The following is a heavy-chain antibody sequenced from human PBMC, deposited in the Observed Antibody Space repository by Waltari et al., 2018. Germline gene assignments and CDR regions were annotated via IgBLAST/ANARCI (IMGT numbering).Heavy chain of an antibody. J-gene: IGHJ3*02. CDR2: INSDGSTT. V-gene: IGHV3-74*01. CDR3: AREVHDFDT. CDR1: GVPSARAY. Sequence: EVQLVESGGGLVQPGGSLRLSCTASGVPSARAYMHWVHQAPGKGLVWVSHINSDGSTTRYADSVKGRFTISRDKAGTTVYLQMNSLRVEDTALYFCAREVHDFDTWGQGTMVTVSS.